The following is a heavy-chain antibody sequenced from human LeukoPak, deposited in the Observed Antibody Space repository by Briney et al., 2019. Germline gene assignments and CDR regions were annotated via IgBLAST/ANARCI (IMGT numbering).Heavy chain of an antibody. J-gene: IGHJ4*02. Sequence: PGESLRLSCAASRFTFSSYAMSWVRQAPGKGLEWVSGVSGNGAGTYYADSVKGRFTISRDNSKNMLYLQMNSLRAEDTAVYYCAKTPWYSSGWSIGYWGQGTLVTVSS. CDR1: RFTFSSYA. CDR3: AKTPWYSSGWSIGY. CDR2: VSGNGAGT. V-gene: IGHV3-23*01. D-gene: IGHD6-13*01.